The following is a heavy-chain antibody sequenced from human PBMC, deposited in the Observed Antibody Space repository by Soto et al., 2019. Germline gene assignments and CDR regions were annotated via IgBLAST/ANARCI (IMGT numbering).Heavy chain of an antibody. Sequence: SGPTLVNPTQTVTLTCSFSGFSLRTSGVSVGWIRQPPGKALEWLAFIYWNDDKRYSPSLQSGLTITKDNSKKEVVLTMTNMDPLDTGTYYCAYRVGSRGSFDYWGQGTLVTVSS. CDR3: AYRVGSRGSFDY. D-gene: IGHD6-25*01. CDR1: GFSLRTSGVS. V-gene: IGHV2-5*01. CDR2: IYWNDDK. J-gene: IGHJ4*02.